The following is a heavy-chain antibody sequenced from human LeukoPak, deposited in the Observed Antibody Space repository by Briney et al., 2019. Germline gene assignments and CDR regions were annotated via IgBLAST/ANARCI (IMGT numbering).Heavy chain of an antibody. CDR2: ISSSSSYI. CDR3: TRLAAAGSGRWAPDY. Sequence: GGSLRLSCVASGFTFTNTWINWVRQAPGKGLEWVSCISSSSSYIYYADSVKGRFTISRDNAKNSVYLQMNGLRAEDTAVYYCTRLAAAGSGRWAPDYWGQGTLVTVSS. D-gene: IGHD1-14*01. J-gene: IGHJ4*02. CDR1: GFTFTNTW. V-gene: IGHV3-21*06.